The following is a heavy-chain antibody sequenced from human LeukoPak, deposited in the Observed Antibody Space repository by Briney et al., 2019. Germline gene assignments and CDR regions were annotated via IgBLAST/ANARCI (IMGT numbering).Heavy chain of an antibody. V-gene: IGHV3-7*01. Sequence: GSLRLSCAAPGFTFTTYWMGWVRQAPGKGLEWVANIKQDGSEQYYVDPVKGRFTISRDNAKNSLSLQMTSLRAEDTAVYYCARPLMYYYGSETYFWFDPWGQGTLVTVSS. CDR3: ARPLMYYYGSETYFWFDP. CDR1: GFTFTTYW. J-gene: IGHJ5*02. D-gene: IGHD3-10*01. CDR2: IKQDGSEQ.